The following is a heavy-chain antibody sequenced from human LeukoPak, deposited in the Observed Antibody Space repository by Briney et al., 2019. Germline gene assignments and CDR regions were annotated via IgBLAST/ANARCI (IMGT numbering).Heavy chain of an antibody. CDR2: ISYDGSNE. D-gene: IGHD4-11*01. J-gene: IGHJ6*02. V-gene: IGHV3-30*03. CDR3: ARDWSSKYPYYYGMDV. CDR1: GFTFSSYS. Sequence: GGSLRLSCAASGFTFSSYSMNWVRQAPGKGLEWVAVISYDGSNEYYADSVRGRFTISRDNSKNTLYLQMNSLTAEDTAVYYCARDWSSKYPYYYGMDVWGQGTTVTVSS.